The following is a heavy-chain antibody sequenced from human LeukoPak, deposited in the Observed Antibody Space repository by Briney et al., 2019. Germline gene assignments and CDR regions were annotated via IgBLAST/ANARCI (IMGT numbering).Heavy chain of an antibody. J-gene: IGHJ1*01. CDR3: ARGSYSSSWYGYFQH. CDR1: GGSISSYY. V-gene: IGHV4-59*01. CDR2: IYYSGST. Sequence: SETLSLTCTVSGGSISSYYWSWIRQPPGKGLEWIGYIYYSGSTNYNPSLKSRVTISVDTPKNQFSLKLSSVTAADTAVYYCARGSYSSSWYGYFQHWGQGTLVTVSS. D-gene: IGHD6-13*01.